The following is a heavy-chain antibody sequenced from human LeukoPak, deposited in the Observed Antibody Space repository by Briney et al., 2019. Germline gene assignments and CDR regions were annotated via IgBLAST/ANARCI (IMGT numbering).Heavy chain of an antibody. D-gene: IGHD4-23*01. V-gene: IGHV3-49*03. J-gene: IGHJ4*02. CDR1: GFTFGDYT. CDR3: TRDTTLVRPIDY. CDR2: IRSKAYGGTT. Sequence: SGGSLRLSCTGSGFTFGDYTMTWFRQAPGKGLEWVGFIRSKAYGGTTEYAASVKGRFTISRDDSKSIAFLQMNSLKIEDTAAYYCTRDTTLVRPIDYWGQGTLVTVSS.